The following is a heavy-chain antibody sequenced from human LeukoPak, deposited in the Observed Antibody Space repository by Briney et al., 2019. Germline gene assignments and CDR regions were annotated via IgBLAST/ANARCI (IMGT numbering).Heavy chain of an antibody. CDR2: ISGSGGST. CDR3: AKDSIVGYCSSTSCHPIFDY. Sequence: GGSLRLSCAASGFTFSSYGMSWVRQAPGKGLEWVSAISGSGGSTYYADSVKGRFTISRDNSKNTLYLQMNSLRAEDTAVYYCAKDSIVGYCSSTSCHPIFDYWGQGTLVTVSS. V-gene: IGHV3-23*01. J-gene: IGHJ4*02. D-gene: IGHD2-2*01. CDR1: GFTFSSYG.